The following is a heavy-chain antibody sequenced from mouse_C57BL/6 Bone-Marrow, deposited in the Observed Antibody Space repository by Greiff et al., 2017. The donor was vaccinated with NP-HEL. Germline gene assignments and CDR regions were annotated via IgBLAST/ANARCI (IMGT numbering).Heavy chain of an antibody. V-gene: IGHV5-17*01. CDR3: ARREANDGFYFDY. J-gene: IGHJ2*01. CDR2: ISSGSSTI. D-gene: IGHD2-3*01. CDR1: GFTFSDYG. Sequence: EVKVVESGGGLVKPGGSLKLSCAASGFTFSDYGMHWVRQAPEKGLEWVAYISSGSSTIYYADTVKGRFTISRDNAKNTLFLQMTSLRSEDTAMKYCARREANDGFYFDYWGQGTTLTVSS.